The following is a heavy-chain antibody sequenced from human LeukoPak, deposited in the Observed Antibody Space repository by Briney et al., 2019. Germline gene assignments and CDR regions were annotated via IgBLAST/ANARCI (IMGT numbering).Heavy chain of an antibody. CDR1: GYTFTKYG. Sequence: ASVKVSCKASGYTFTKYGITWVRQAPGQGLEWLGWISAYDGDTHYAQKFQGRVTMTTDTSTTTVYMELRSLKSDDTAVYYCARDPSNTCGYYIFFDFWGQGTLVAVSS. V-gene: IGHV1-18*01. CDR3: ARDPSNTCGYYIFFDF. CDR2: ISAYDGDT. J-gene: IGHJ4*02. D-gene: IGHD1-26*01.